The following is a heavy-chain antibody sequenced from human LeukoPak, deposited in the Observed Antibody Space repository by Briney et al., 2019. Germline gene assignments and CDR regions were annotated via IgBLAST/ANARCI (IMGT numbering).Heavy chain of an antibody. CDR2: ISSSSVSI. D-gene: IGHD2-15*01. CDR1: GFTFSTYG. Sequence: PGGSLRLSCAASGFTFSTYGMNWVRQAPGKGLEWLSHISSSSVSIYYADSVKGRFTISRDNAKNSLYLQMNSLRAEDTAVYYCARRFRDGYCSGGSCYSFGYWGQGTLVTVSS. V-gene: IGHV3-48*01. CDR3: ARRFRDGYCSGGSCYSFGY. J-gene: IGHJ4*02.